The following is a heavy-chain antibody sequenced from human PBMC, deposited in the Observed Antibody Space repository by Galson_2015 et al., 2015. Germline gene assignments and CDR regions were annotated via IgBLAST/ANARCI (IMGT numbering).Heavy chain of an antibody. CDR3: ARVGIAARPLVYCSYYNMDV. V-gene: IGHV1-69*13. CDR1: GVTVSSYA. Sequence: SVKVSCKASGVTVSSYAISWVRQAPGQGLEWMGGIIPIYSTKNYAQKKFQGRVTITADESTSTAYMELSSLRSEDTAVYYCARVGIAARPLVYCSYYNMDVWGKGTTVTVSS. D-gene: IGHD6-6*01. J-gene: IGHJ6*04. CDR2: IIPIYSTK.